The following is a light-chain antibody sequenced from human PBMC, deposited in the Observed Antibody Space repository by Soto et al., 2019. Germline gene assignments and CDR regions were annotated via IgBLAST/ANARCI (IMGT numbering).Light chain of an antibody. V-gene: IGLV2-11*01. J-gene: IGLJ1*01. CDR1: SSDVGDYNY. CDR2: DVS. Sequence: QSVLTQPRSVSGSPGQSVAISCIGTSSDVGDYNYVSWYQQHPGKAPKVMIYDVSKRPSGVPDRFSGSKSGNTASLTISGLQAEDEADYYCCSYAGSPYVFGTGTKVTVL. CDR3: CSYAGSPYV.